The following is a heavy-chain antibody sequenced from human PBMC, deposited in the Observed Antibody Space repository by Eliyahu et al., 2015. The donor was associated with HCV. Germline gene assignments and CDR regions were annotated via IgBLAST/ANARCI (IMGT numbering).Heavy chain of an antibody. CDR2: FDAMDGHI. CDR3: ATDEEADYAYLDS. J-gene: IGHJ4*02. V-gene: IGHV1-24*01. D-gene: IGHD3-16*01. Sequence: QVHLVQSGAEVKKPGASVKVSXXISGYTLRELSMHWVRQAPGKGPEWMGGFDAMDGHIIAQKFQGRLTMTEDTSTDTAYMEMTGLTSEDTAVYYCATDEEADYAYLDSWGQGTLVTVSS. CDR1: GYTLRELS.